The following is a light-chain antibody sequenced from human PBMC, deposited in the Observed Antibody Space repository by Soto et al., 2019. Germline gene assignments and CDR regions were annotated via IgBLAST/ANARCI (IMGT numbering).Light chain of an antibody. Sequence: DIQLTQSPSSLSASVGDRVTITCRMSQDISSYLNWYRQKPGKVPKVLIYSASNLQSGVPSQFSGSGSGTHFNLTISSLQPEDVAPYDGQRTYNAPPRTFGQGTRVEIK. CDR2: SAS. J-gene: IGKJ1*01. CDR1: QDISSY. V-gene: IGKV1-27*01. CDR3: QRTYNAPPRT.